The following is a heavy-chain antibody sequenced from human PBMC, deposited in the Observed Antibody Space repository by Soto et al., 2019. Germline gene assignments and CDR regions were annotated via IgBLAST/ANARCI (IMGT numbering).Heavy chain of an antibody. CDR3: AAVIDSQLLLHSDLDY. CDR2: IVVGSGNT. V-gene: IGHV1-58*01. D-gene: IGHD2-2*01. J-gene: IGHJ4*02. CDR1: GFTFTSSA. Sequence: ASVKVSCKASGFTFTSSAVQWVRQARGQRLEWIGWIVVGSGNTNYAQKFQERVTITRDMSTSTAYMELSSLRSEDTAVYYCAAVIDSQLLLHSDLDYWGQGTLVTVSS.